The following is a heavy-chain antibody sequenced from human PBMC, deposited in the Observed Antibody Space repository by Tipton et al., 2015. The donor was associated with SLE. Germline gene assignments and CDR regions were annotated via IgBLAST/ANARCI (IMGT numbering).Heavy chain of an antibody. CDR1: GGSMNSGGAS. CDR3: TREDSPTGRMISVAGDPVSASDL. D-gene: IGHD3-16*01. J-gene: IGHJ3*01. V-gene: IGHV4-30-2*01. Sequence: TLSLTCAVSGGSMNSGGASWGWIRQPRGKGLEWIGYIYHDGTPYYSPSFKSRVTISVDRSQNQFSLRLRSVTAADTAVYYCTREDSPTGRMISVAGDPVSASDLWGQGTMVTVSS. CDR2: IYHDGTP.